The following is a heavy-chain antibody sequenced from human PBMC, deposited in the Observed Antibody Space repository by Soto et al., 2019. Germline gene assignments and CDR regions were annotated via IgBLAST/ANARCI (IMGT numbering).Heavy chain of an antibody. J-gene: IGHJ6*03. Sequence: PSETLSLTCAVYGGSFSGYYWSWIRQPPGKGLEWIGEINHSGSTNYNPSLKSRVTISVVTSKNQFSLKLSSVTAADTAVYYCARLGSSSSVYYYYYMDVWGKGTTVTVSS. D-gene: IGHD6-6*01. V-gene: IGHV4-34*01. CDR1: GGSFSGYY. CDR2: INHSGST. CDR3: ARLGSSSSVYYYYYMDV.